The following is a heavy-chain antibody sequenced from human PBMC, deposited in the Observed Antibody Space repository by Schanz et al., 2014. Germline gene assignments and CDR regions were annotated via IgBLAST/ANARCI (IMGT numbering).Heavy chain of an antibody. V-gene: IGHV3-48*01. CDR3: AGGEYQLLYAS. J-gene: IGHJ4*02. D-gene: IGHD3-16*01. Sequence: EVQLVEPGGSLVQPGGPLRLSCAASGFTFRSYSMNWVRQAPGKGLEWISNISSTSRATYYADSVKGRFTISRDKAKNSLFLQMNSLRAEDTAVYYCAGGEYQLLYASWGQGTLXTVSS. CDR2: ISSTSRAT. CDR1: GFTFRSYS.